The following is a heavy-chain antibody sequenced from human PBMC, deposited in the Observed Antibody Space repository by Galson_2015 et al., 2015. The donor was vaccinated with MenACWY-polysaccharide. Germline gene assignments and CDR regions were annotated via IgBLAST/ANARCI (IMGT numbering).Heavy chain of an antibody. CDR3: AKESTDCWSATGHFDH. Sequence: SLRLSCAASGFTFSRNGMSWVRQAPGKGLEWVSDIRSSGTNIYYADSVKGRFTISRDNSKSTLYLQMNSLRAEDTAVYYCAKESTDCWSATGHFDHWGQGTLVTVSS. V-gene: IGHV3-23*01. J-gene: IGHJ5*02. CDR2: IRSSGTNI. CDR1: GFTFSRNG. D-gene: IGHD3-3*01.